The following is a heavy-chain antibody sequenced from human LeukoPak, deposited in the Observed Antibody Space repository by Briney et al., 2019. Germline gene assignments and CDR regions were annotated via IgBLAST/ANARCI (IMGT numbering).Heavy chain of an antibody. J-gene: IGHJ4*02. CDR1: GYSFTSYW. CDR3: ARHADGSSGYYYGLGLPIDY. D-gene: IGHD3-22*01. V-gene: IGHV5-51*01. Sequence: GESLKISCKGSGYSFTSYWIGWVRQMPGKGLEWMGIIYPGDSDTRYSPSFQGQVTISADKSISTAYLQWSSLKASDTAMYYCARHADGSSGYYYGLGLPIDYWGQGTLVTVSS. CDR2: IYPGDSDT.